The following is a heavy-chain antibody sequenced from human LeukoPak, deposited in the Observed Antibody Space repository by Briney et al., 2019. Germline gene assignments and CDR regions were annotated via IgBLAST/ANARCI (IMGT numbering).Heavy chain of an antibody. Sequence: GGSLRLSCAASGFTFSSYAMSWVRQAPGKGLEWVSAISGSGGSTYYADSVKGRFTISRDNSKNTLYLQMNSLRAEDTAVYYCARDGGTYYYDSSGYYPQGYFDYWGQGTLVTVSS. V-gene: IGHV3-23*01. CDR1: GFTFSSYA. CDR2: ISGSGGST. D-gene: IGHD3-22*01. J-gene: IGHJ4*03. CDR3: ARDGGTYYYDSSGYYPQGYFDY.